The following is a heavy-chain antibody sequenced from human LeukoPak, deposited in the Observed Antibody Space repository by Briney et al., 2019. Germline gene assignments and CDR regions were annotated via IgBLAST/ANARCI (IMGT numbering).Heavy chain of an antibody. V-gene: IGHV3-30*18. D-gene: IGHD1-26*01. CDR2: ISYDGSNK. J-gene: IGHJ4*02. CDR1: GFTFSSYW. CDR3: AKDVGKWESLHFFDY. Sequence: GGSLRLSCAASGFTFSSYWMNWARQAPGKGLEWVAVISYDGSNKYYADSVTGRFTISRDNSRNTLYLQMNSLRGDDTAVYYCAKDVGKWESLHFFDYWGQGTLVTVSS.